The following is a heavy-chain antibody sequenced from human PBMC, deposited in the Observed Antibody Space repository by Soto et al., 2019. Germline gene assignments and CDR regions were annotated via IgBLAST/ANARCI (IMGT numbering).Heavy chain of an antibody. V-gene: IGHV1-18*01. Sequence: HVQLVQSGDEVMKPGASVKVSCKASGYIFSSLGISWVRQVPGQGLEWMGWINTYNGDTNYAQKFQGRGTMTTDTSTSTAYMELRSLLSDGTAVYYCARGYCSFASCALHFWGQGTLVTVSS. D-gene: IGHD2-2*01. CDR1: GYIFSSLG. CDR3: ARGYCSFASCALHF. J-gene: IGHJ4*02. CDR2: INTYNGDT.